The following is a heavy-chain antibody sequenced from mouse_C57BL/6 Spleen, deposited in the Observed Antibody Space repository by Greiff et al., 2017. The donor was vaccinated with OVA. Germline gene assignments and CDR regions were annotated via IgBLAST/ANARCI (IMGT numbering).Heavy chain of an antibody. Sequence: QVQLQQPGAELVRPGSSVKLSCKASGYTFTSYWMHWVKQRPIQGLEWIGNIDPSDSETHYNQKFKDKATLTVDKSSSTAYMQLSSLTSEDSAVYYCAREEGLPAWFAYWGQGTLVTVSA. D-gene: IGHD2-4*01. J-gene: IGHJ3*01. V-gene: IGHV1-52*01. CDR2: IDPSDSET. CDR1: GYTFTSYW. CDR3: AREEGLPAWFAY.